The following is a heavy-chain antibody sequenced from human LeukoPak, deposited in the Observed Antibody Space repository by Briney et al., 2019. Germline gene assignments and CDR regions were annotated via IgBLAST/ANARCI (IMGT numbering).Heavy chain of an antibody. CDR1: VGTFSSYA. CDR2: KIPIFGTA. CDR3: ARGYCSSTSCYSSGMDV. J-gene: IGHJ6*02. V-gene: IGHV1-69*06. D-gene: IGHD2-2*01. Sequence: SVKVSCKASVGTFSSYATSWACPAPGQGLEWMGRKIPIFGTANYTQKFQSRVTITADKSTSTAYMELSSLRAEDTAVYYCARGYCSSTSCYSSGMDVWGQGTTVTVSS.